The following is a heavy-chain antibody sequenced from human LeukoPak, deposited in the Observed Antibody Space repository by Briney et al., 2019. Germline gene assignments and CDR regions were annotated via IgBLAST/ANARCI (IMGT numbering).Heavy chain of an antibody. CDR1: GGTFNTYG. CDR3: ARGRNYFDY. Sequence: SVKVSCKVPGGTFNTYGITWVRQAPGQGLEWMGRIIPVLEMATYAQKYEGRVKITADKSTTTIYLFLSSLASDDTAVYYCARGRNYFDYWGQGSLVTVSS. J-gene: IGHJ4*01. V-gene: IGHV1-69*04. CDR2: IIPVLEMA.